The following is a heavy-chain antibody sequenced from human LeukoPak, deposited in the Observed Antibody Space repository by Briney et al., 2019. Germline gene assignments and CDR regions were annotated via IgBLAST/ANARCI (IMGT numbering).Heavy chain of an antibody. D-gene: IGHD5-12*01. CDR3: ARGHYDLNV. CDR1: GFTFSGSW. CDR2: INQDGGEK. Sequence: PGGSLRLSCAASGFTFSGSWMSWVRQAPGKGLEWVAHINQDGGEKNYVDSVKGRFTISRDNAENSLDLQMNSLRVEDTAVYYCARGHYDLNVWGQGTMVTVSS. J-gene: IGHJ6*02. V-gene: IGHV3-7*05.